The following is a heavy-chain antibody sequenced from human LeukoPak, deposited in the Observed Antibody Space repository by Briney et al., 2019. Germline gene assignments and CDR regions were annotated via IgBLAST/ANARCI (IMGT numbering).Heavy chain of an antibody. CDR1: GGTLSTYA. J-gene: IGHJ2*01. CDR2: NSSSGSGGNT. V-gene: IGHV3-23*01. D-gene: IGHD1-26*01. Sequence: GGSLRLSCAASGGTLSTYAMSLARQAPGRGLELVSSNSSSGSGGNTYYADSVKGRFTISRDSSKNTLFLHMNSLRVEDTAIYYCAKDRRGGAAYWFFDLWGRGTLVTVSS. CDR3: AKDRRGGAAYWFFDL.